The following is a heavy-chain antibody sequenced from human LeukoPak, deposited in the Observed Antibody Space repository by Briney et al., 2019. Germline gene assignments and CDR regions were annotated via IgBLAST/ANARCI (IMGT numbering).Heavy chain of an antibody. V-gene: IGHV3-7*03. CDR3: ARGPTVPIVVPAPYNWFDP. D-gene: IGHD2-2*01. J-gene: IGHJ5*02. Sequence: GGSLRLSCAASGFTFSSYWMSWVRQAPGKGLEWVANIKQDGSEKYYVDSVKGRFTISRDNAKNSLYLQMNSLRAEDTAVYYCARGPTVPIVVPAPYNWFDPWGQGTLVTVSS. CDR1: GFTFSSYW. CDR2: IKQDGSEK.